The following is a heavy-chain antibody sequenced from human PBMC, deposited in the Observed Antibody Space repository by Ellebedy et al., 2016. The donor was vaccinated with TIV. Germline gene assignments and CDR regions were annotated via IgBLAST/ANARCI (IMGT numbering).Heavy chain of an antibody. J-gene: IGHJ4*02. CDR2: SRNKANRYTT. D-gene: IGHD1-26*01. Sequence: GGSLRLSXAASGFTFSDHYMDWVRQAPGKGLEWVGRSRNKANRYTTEYAASVKGRFSISRDDSKNSLYLQMNSLKSEDTAVYYCTSGDSGSPRFDFWGQGALVTVSS. CDR1: GFTFSDHY. CDR3: TSGDSGSPRFDF. V-gene: IGHV3-72*01.